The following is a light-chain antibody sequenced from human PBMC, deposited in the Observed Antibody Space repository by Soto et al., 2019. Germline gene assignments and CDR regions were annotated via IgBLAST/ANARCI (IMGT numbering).Light chain of an antibody. J-gene: IGKJ1*01. CDR1: QSVSSSY. Sequence: EIVLTQSPGTLSLSPGERVTLSCRASQSVSSSYIAWYQQKPGQAPRLLIYGASSRATGIPDRFSGRASGTDFTLSISRLEPEDFGVYYCQQYGSSLWTFGQGTRWMS. CDR3: QQYGSSLWT. CDR2: GAS. V-gene: IGKV3-20*01.